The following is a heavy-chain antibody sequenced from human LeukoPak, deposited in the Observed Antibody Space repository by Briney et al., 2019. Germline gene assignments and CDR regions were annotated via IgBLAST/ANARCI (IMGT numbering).Heavy chain of an antibody. CDR3: ARDGTAAGLYFDL. D-gene: IGHD6-13*01. CDR2: IRQDGSEK. J-gene: IGHJ4*01. CDR1: GFTFTDYW. Sequence: PGXSLRLSCEVSGFTFTDYWMNWVRQAPGKGPEWVASIRQDGSEKTYVDSVKGRFTISRDNTKNSLSLQLNSLRAEDTAVYYCARDGTAAGLYFDLWGQGTLVTVSS. V-gene: IGHV3-7*01.